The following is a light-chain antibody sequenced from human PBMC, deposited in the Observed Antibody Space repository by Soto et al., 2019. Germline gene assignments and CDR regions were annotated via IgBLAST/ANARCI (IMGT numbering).Light chain of an antibody. V-gene: IGKV3D-20*02. CDR1: ESVSSSY. CDR3: QQRSNWPLTFT. J-gene: IGKJ3*01. CDR2: DAS. Sequence: IVLTQSPAILALSPGDRATLSCRASESVSSSYLSWYQQKPGQAPRLLIYDASNRATGIPARFSGSGSGTDFTLTISSLEPEDFAVYYCQQRSNWPLTFTFGPGTKVDI.